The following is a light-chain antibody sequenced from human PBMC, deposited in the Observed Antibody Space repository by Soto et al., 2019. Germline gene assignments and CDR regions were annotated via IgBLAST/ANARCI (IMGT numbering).Light chain of an antibody. CDR2: VNS. Sequence: QPVLTQPPSVSGAPGQRVTISCTGSSSNIGAGYDVHWYQQFPGTAPKLLIYVNSNRPSGVPDRFSGSNSGTSASLAITGLQAEDEADYYCQSYDSSLSGWVFGGGTKLTVL. CDR1: SSNIGAGYD. J-gene: IGLJ3*02. CDR3: QSYDSSLSGWV. V-gene: IGLV1-40*01.